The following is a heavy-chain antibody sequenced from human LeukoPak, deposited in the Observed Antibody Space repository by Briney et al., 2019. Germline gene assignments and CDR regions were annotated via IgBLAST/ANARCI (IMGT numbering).Heavy chain of an antibody. D-gene: IGHD5-18*01. J-gene: IGHJ4*02. CDR3: ARAFEQLWLEYFDY. Sequence: LAGGSLRLSCAASGFTFSSYSMNWVRQAPGKGLEWVSYISSSSSTIYYADSVKGRFTISRDNAKNSLYLQMNSLRAEDTAVYYCARAFEQLWLEYFDYWGQGTLVTVFS. CDR1: GFTFSSYS. V-gene: IGHV3-48*01. CDR2: ISSSSSTI.